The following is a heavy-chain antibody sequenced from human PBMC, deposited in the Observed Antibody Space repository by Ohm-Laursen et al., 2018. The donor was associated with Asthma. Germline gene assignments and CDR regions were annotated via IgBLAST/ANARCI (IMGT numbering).Heavy chain of an antibody. CDR1: GDTFSSYA. Sequence: SVKVSCKASGDTFSSYAISWVRQAPGQGLEWMGGIIPIFGTANYAQKFQGRVTITADESTSTAYMELSSLRSEDTAVYYCARSPPTSKYPHDAFDIWGQGTMVTVSS. CDR2: IIPIFGTA. D-gene: IGHD2-2*01. V-gene: IGHV1-69*13. CDR3: ARSPPTSKYPHDAFDI. J-gene: IGHJ3*02.